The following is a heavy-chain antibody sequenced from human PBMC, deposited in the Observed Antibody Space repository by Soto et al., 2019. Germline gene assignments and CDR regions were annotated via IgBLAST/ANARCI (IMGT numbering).Heavy chain of an antibody. J-gene: IGHJ3*02. V-gene: IGHV2-5*02. Sequence: QITLKESGPTLVKPTQTLTLTCTFSGFSLSTSGVGVGWIRQPPGKALEWLALIYWDDDKRYSPSLKSRLTITKDTSKNPVVLTMTNMDPVDTATYYCAHRRIDYYGSGSYAFDIWGQGTMVTVSS. CDR3: AHRRIDYYGSGSYAFDI. D-gene: IGHD3-10*01. CDR1: GFSLSTSGVG. CDR2: IYWDDDK.